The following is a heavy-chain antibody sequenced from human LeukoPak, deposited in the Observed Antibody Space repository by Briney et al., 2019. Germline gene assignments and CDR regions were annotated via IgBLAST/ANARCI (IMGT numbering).Heavy chain of an antibody. CDR2: IYTSGST. Sequence: SETLSLTCTVSGGSISSSSYYWSWIRQPAGKGLEWIGRIYTSGSTNYNPSLKSRVTISVDTSKNQFSLKLSSVTAADTAVYYCAREMYNWNGIDYWGQGTLVTVSS. J-gene: IGHJ4*02. CDR3: AREMYNWNGIDY. CDR1: GGSISSSSYY. V-gene: IGHV4-61*02. D-gene: IGHD1-1*01.